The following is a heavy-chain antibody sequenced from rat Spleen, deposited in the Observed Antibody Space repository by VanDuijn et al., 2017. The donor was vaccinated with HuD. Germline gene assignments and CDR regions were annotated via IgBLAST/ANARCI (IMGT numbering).Heavy chain of an antibody. CDR1: GFSLTSYT. CDR2: ISSGGST. Sequence: QVQLKESGPGLVQPSQTLSLTCTVSGFSLTSYTVSWVRQPPGKGLEWIAAISSGGSTDYNSALKSRLSISRDTSKSQVLLKMNSLQTEDTAMYFCARDYYDGSYYYFDYWGQGVMVTVSS. J-gene: IGHJ2*01. V-gene: IGHV2-6*01. D-gene: IGHD1-12*02. CDR3: ARDYYDGSYYYFDY.